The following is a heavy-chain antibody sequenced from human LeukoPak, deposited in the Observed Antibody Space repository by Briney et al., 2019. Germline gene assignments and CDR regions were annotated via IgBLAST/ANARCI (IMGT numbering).Heavy chain of an antibody. CDR1: GYTFTSYG. J-gene: IGHJ3*02. CDR2: ISAYNGNT. D-gene: IGHD3-10*01. CDR3: ARDLDVPPSYYYGSGDAFDI. Sequence: ASVKVSCKASGYTFTSYGISWVRQAPGQGLEWMGWISAYNGNTNYAQKLQGRVTMTTNTSTSTAYMELRSLRSDDTAVYYCARDLDVPPSYYYGSGDAFDIWGQGTMVTVSS. V-gene: IGHV1-18*01.